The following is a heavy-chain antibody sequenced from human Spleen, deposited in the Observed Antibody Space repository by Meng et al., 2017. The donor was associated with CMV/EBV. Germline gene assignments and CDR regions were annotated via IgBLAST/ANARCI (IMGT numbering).Heavy chain of an antibody. CDR1: GGSFSGYY. CDR2: INHSGST. V-gene: IGHV4-34*01. J-gene: IGHJ4*02. D-gene: IGHD5-18*01. Sequence: LSLPCAVYGGSFSGYYWSWIRQPPGKGLEWIGEINHSGSTNYNPSLKSRVTISVDTSKNQFSLKLSSVTAADTAVYYCASTGYSYGDWGQGTLVTVSS. CDR3: ASTGYSYGD.